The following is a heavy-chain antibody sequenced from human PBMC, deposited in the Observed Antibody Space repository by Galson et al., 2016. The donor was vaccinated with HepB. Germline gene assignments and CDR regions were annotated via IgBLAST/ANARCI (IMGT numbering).Heavy chain of an antibody. CDR2: MNPNSGNT. CDR3: ARAQVSYDVLTAYGLRWFDP. V-gene: IGHV1-8*01. J-gene: IGHJ5*02. CDR1: GYTFTSYD. D-gene: IGHD3-9*01. Sequence: QSGAEVKEPGASVKVSCKASGYTFTSYDINWVRQAPGQGLEWMGWMNPNSGNTGYALRFQGRVALTRDTSTSAAYMALSGLRSDDTAVYFCARAQVSYDVLTAYGLRWFDPWGQGTLITVSS.